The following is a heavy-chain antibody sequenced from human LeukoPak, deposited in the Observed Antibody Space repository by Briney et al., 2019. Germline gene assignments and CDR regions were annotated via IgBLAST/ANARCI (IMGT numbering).Heavy chain of an antibody. D-gene: IGHD1-26*01. CDR3: AKGGTYGGGADY. J-gene: IGHJ4*02. Sequence: PSETLSLTCTVSGGSISNYYWNWIRQPPGKGLEWIGYIYYSGTTNYNPSLKSRVSMSVDTSKNQFSLKLSSVTAADTAVYYCAKGGTYGGGADYWGQGTLVTVSS. V-gene: IGHV4-59*01. CDR1: GGSISNYY. CDR2: IYYSGTT.